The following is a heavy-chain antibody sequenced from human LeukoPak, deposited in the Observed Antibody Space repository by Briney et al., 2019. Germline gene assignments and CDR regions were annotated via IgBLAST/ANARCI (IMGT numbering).Heavy chain of an antibody. V-gene: IGHV3-23*01. Sequence: GGSLRLSCAASGFTFSSYAMSWVRQAPGKGLEWVSAISGSGGGTYYADSVKGRFTISRDNYKNTLYLQMNSLRAEDTAVYYCAKDRHPYGSGSYYTSDYWGQGTLVTVSS. D-gene: IGHD3-10*01. CDR1: GFTFSSYA. J-gene: IGHJ4*02. CDR3: AKDRHPYGSGSYYTSDY. CDR2: ISGSGGGT.